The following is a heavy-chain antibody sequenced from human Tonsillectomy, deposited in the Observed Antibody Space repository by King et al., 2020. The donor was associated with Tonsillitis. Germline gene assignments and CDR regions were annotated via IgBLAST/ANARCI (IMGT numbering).Heavy chain of an antibody. D-gene: IGHD2-2*02. Sequence: EVQLVESGGGLVQPGGSLRLSCAASGFTFSSYAMSWVRQAPGKGLEWVSAISGSGGSTYYADSVKGRFSISRDNSKNTLYLQMNSLRAEDTAVYYCAKEDCSSTSCYTPLPYLGIEYYYYGMDVWGQGTTVTVSS. J-gene: IGHJ6*02. CDR1: GFTFSSYA. V-gene: IGHV3-23*04. CDR2: ISGSGGST. CDR3: AKEDCSSTSCYTPLPYLGIEYYYYGMDV.